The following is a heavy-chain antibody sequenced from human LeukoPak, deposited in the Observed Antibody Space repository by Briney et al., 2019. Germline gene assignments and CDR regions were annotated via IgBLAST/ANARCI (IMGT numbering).Heavy chain of an antibody. V-gene: IGHV1-2*02. D-gene: IGHD3-22*01. Sequence: GASVKVSCKASGYTFTGYYMHWVRQAPGQGLEWMGWINPNSGGTNYAQKFQGRVTMTRDTSISTAYMELSRLRSDDTAGYYCVLVVITTAWFDPWGQGTLVTVSS. J-gene: IGHJ5*02. CDR1: GYTFTGYY. CDR3: VLVVITTAWFDP. CDR2: INPNSGGT.